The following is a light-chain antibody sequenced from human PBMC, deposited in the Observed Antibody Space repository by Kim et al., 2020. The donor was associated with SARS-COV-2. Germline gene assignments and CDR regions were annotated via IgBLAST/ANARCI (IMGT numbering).Light chain of an antibody. J-gene: IGKJ2*01. CDR1: QSVNSY. CDR3: QQFQQWPDN. Sequence: EIVMTQSPATLSVSPGERATLSCRASQSVNSYVAWYQQKAGQAPRLLIHDASNRATGIPARFSGSGSGTEFTLTISSPQSEDSAVYYCQQFQQWPDNFGQGTKLEI. CDR2: DAS. V-gene: IGKV3-15*01.